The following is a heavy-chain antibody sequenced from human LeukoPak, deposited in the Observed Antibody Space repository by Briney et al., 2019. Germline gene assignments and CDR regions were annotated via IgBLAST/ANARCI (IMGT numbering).Heavy chain of an antibody. Sequence: SETLSLTCTVSGGSISSYYWSWIRQPPEKGLEWIGYIYYSGSTNYNPSLKSRVTISVDTSKNQFSLKLSSVTAADTAVYYCARGGGYLYYFDYWGQGTLVTVSS. J-gene: IGHJ4*02. CDR1: GGSISSYY. V-gene: IGHV4-59*01. CDR2: IYYSGST. CDR3: ARGGGYLYYFDY. D-gene: IGHD5-12*01.